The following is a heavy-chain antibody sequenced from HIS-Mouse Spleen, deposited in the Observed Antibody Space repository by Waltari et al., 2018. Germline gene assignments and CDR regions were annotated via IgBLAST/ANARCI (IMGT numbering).Heavy chain of an antibody. J-gene: IGHJ2*01. CDR3: AREIPYSSSWYDWYFDL. CDR2: IYYSGST. V-gene: IGHV4-39*07. CDR1: GGSISSSSYS. D-gene: IGHD6-13*01. Sequence: QLQLQESGPGLVKPSETLSLTCPVSGGSISSSSYSWGWTRQPPGKGLEWIGSIYYSGSTYYNPSLKSRVTISVDTSKNQFSLKLSSVTAADTAVYYCAREIPYSSSWYDWYFDLWGRGTLVTVSS.